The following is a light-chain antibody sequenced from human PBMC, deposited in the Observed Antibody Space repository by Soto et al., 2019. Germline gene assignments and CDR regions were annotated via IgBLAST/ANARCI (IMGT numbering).Light chain of an antibody. CDR1: QSVSSK. CDR3: QQYYNWPQRT. V-gene: IGKV3-15*01. CDR2: GES. Sequence: EIVMTQSPATLSVSPGERVTLSCRASQSVSSKVAWYQRKPGQAPSLLIYGESTRATGIPARFSGSGSGTEFTLTISSLQSEDFAVYYCQQYYNWPQRTFGQGTKVDI. J-gene: IGKJ1*01.